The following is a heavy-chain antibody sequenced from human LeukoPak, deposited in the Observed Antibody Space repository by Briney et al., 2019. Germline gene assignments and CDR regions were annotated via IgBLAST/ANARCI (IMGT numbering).Heavy chain of an antibody. J-gene: IGHJ2*01. CDR3: ARDYVAADNWYFDL. V-gene: IGHV4-59*01. Sequence: SETLSLTCIVSGGSISSYYWSWIRQPPGKGLEWIGYIYYSGSTNYNPSLKSRVTISVDTSKNQFSLKLSSVTAADTAVYYCARDYVAADNWYFDLWGRGTLVTVSS. D-gene: IGHD6-25*01. CDR1: GGSISSYY. CDR2: IYYSGST.